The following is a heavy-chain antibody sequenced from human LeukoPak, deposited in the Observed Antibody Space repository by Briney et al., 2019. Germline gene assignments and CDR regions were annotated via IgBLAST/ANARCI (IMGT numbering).Heavy chain of an antibody. V-gene: IGHV3-30*02. CDR1: GSTFSSYG. CDR2: IRYDGSNK. D-gene: IGHD2-15*01. J-gene: IGHJ5*02. Sequence: PGGSLRLSCAASGSTFSSYGMHWVRQAPGKGLEWVAFIRYDGSNKYYADSVKGRFTISRDNSKNTLYLQMNSLRAEDTAVYYCAKNIVVVVAAARHNWFDPWGQGTLVTVSS. CDR3: AKNIVVVVAAARHNWFDP.